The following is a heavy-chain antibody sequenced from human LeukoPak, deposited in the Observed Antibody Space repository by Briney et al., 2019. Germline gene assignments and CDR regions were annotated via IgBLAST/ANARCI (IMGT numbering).Heavy chain of an antibody. V-gene: IGHV3-23*01. CDR1: GITFSSYA. J-gene: IGHJ4*02. CDR2: ITVSGNT. D-gene: IGHD1-1*01. CDR3: TPWSY. Sequence: GGSLRLSCAASGITFSSYAMNWVRQAPGKGLEWVSGITVSGNTYYAESVKGRFTISRDNSKNTLYLQMSSLRAEDTAVYYCTPWSYWGQGTLVTVSS.